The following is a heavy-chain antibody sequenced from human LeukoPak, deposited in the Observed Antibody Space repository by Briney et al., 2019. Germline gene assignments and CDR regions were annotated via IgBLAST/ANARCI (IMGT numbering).Heavy chain of an antibody. Sequence: GGSLRLSCAASGFTFDDYAMHWVRQAPGKGLEWVSLISGDGGSTYYADSVKGRFTISRDNSKNTLYLQMNSLRAEDSAVYYCAKDFFMDVWGKGTTVTVSS. CDR3: AKDFFMDV. V-gene: IGHV3-43*02. J-gene: IGHJ6*03. CDR2: ISGDGGST. CDR1: GFTFDDYA.